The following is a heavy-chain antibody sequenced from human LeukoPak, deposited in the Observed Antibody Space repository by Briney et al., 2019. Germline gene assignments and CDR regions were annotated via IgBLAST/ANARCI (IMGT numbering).Heavy chain of an antibody. CDR1: GGSFSGYY. D-gene: IGHD7-27*01. V-gene: IGHV4-34*01. CDR2: INHSGST. CDR3: ARGTRTGDPSDY. Sequence: SETLPLTCAVYGGSFSGYYWSWIRQPPGKGLEWIGEINHSGSTNYNPSLKSRVTISVDTSKNQFSLKLSSVTAADTAVYYCARGTRTGDPSDYWGQGTLVTVSS. J-gene: IGHJ4*02.